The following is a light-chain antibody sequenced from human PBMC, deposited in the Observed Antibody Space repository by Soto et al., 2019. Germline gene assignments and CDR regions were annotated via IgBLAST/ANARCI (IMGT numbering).Light chain of an antibody. J-gene: IGKJ1*01. CDR1: QSVASY. CDR2: DAS. CDR3: QQYRSWPRT. Sequence: EIVLTQSPATLSLSPGEGATLSCRASQSVASYLAWYQQKPDQAPRLLIYDASTRATGIPARFSGSGSGTEFSLTISSLQSEDFATYYCQQYRSWPRTFGQGSKVEI. V-gene: IGKV3-11*01.